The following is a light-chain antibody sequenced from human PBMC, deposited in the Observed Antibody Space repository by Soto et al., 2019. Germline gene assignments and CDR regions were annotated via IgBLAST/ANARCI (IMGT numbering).Light chain of an antibody. V-gene: IGLV2-14*01. J-gene: IGLJ2*01. CDR1: SNDVGGYNY. CDR3: CSYTSSDTHLL. CDR2: EVI. Sequence: QSALTQPASVSGSPGQSITISCTGSSNDVGGYNYVSWYQQHPGKVPKLLIYEVINRPSGVSRRFSGSKSGNTASLTNSGLHAEDEADYYCCSYTSSDTHLLFGGGTKLTVL.